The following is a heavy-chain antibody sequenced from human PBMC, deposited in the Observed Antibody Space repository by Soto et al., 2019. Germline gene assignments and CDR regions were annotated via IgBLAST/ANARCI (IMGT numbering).Heavy chain of an antibody. CDR3: AKRLLGVWFGELLLNSPASVAFDY. CDR1: GFTFSMYW. Sequence: GGSLRLSCVVSGFTFSMYWMHWVRQVPGQSPFWVSRISDDGTTTNYADSVRGRFTISRDNSINTLYLQMNSLRVEDTAVYYCAKRLLGVWFGELLLNSPASVAFDYWGQGVLVTVSS. D-gene: IGHD3-10*01. V-gene: IGHV3-74*01. CDR2: ISDDGTTT. J-gene: IGHJ4*02.